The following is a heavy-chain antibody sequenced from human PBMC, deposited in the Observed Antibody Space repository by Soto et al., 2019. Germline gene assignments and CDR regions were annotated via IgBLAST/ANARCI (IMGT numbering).Heavy chain of an antibody. Sequence: QLQLQESGPGLVKPSETLSLTCTVSGGSISSSSYYWGWIRQPPGKGLEWIGYIYYSGSPYYNPSLKSRVTISVDTSKNQFSLKLSSVTAADTAVYYCARAPNTVTTMSNWFDPWGQGTLVTVSS. CDR3: ARAPNTVTTMSNWFDP. V-gene: IGHV4-39*07. CDR2: IYYSGSP. CDR1: GGSISSSSYY. D-gene: IGHD4-4*01. J-gene: IGHJ5*02.